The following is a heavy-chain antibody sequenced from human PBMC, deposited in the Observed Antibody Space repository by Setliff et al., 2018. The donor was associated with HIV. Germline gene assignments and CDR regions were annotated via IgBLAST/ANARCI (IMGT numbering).Heavy chain of an antibody. V-gene: IGHV3-7*01. CDR2: IKQDGSDK. D-gene: IGHD1-20*01. CDR3: ARDPGRYNGMDV. CDR1: GFAFSGHQ. Sequence: PGGSLRLSCAASGFAFSGHQMSWVRQAPGKGLEWVAKIKQDGSDKYYVDSVKGRFTISRDNAKNSLYLQMNSLRAEDTAVYYCARDPGRYNGMDVWGQGTTVTVSS. J-gene: IGHJ6*02.